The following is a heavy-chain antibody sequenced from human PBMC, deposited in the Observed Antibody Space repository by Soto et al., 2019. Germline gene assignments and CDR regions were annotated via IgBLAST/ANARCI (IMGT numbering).Heavy chain of an antibody. CDR2: ISWDGGST. D-gene: IGHD6-19*01. V-gene: IGHV3-43*01. Sequence: GGSLRLSCAASGFTFDDYTMHWVRQAPGKGLEWVSLISWDGGSTYYADSVKGRFTISRDNSKNSLYLQMNSLRTEDTALYYCAKDMGGDSSGWSRKFHYYYGMDVWGQGTTVTVSS. CDR1: GFTFDDYT. J-gene: IGHJ6*02. CDR3: AKDMGGDSSGWSRKFHYYYGMDV.